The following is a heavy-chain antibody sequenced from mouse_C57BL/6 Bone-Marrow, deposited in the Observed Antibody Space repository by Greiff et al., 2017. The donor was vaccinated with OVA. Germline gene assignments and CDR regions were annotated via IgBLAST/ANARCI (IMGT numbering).Heavy chain of an antibody. CDR1: GFTFSSYA. Sequence: EVQGVESGGGLVKPGGSLKLSCAASGFTFSSYAMSWVRQTPEKRLEWVATISDGGSYTYYPDNVKGRFTISRDNAKNNLYLQMSHLKSEDTAMYYCARDPHSNYAMDYWGQGTSVTVSS. CDR2: ISDGGSYT. D-gene: IGHD2-5*01. V-gene: IGHV5-4*01. J-gene: IGHJ4*01. CDR3: ARDPHSNYAMDY.